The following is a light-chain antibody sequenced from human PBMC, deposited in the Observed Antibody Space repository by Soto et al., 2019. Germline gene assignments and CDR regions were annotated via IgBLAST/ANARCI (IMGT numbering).Light chain of an antibody. CDR1: QSISSY. CDR2: AAS. Sequence: DIQMTQSPSSLSASVGDRVTITCRASQSISSYLNWYQQKPGKAPKLLIYAASSLQSGVPSRFSGSGSGTDFTLTNSSLQPEDFATYYCQQSYSTPRLTFGGGTKVEIK. V-gene: IGKV1-39*01. J-gene: IGKJ4*01. CDR3: QQSYSTPRLT.